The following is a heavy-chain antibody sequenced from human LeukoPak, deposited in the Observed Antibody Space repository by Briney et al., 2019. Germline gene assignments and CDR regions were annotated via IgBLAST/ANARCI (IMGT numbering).Heavy chain of an antibody. CDR3: ARDSPRPKPATAPYY. V-gene: IGHV3-48*04. CDR1: GFTFSSYA. J-gene: IGHJ4*02. Sequence: GGSLRLSCAASGFTFSSYAMSWVRQAPGKGLEWVSYISSSSSTIYYADSVKGRFTISRDNAKNSLYLQVNNLTAEDTAIYYCARDSPRPKPATAPYYWGQGTWSPSPQ. CDR2: ISSSSSTI. D-gene: IGHD2-21*02.